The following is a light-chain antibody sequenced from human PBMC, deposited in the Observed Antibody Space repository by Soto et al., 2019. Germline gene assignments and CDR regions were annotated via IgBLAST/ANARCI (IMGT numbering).Light chain of an antibody. CDR2: DAS. CDR3: QQRGNWPLT. J-gene: IGKJ4*01. Sequence: EIVLTQSPATLSLSPGDRATLSCRASQSVSVYLAWYQQKPGQAPRLLIYDASDRATGTPARFSGSGSGTDFTLTISSLEPEDIAVYYCQQRGNWPLTFGGGTKVEIK. V-gene: IGKV3-11*01. CDR1: QSVSVY.